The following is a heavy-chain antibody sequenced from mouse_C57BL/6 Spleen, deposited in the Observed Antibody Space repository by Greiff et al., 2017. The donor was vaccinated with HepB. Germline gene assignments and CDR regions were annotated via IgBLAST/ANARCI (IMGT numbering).Heavy chain of an antibody. CDR1: GFTFSDYG. Sequence: EVQRVESGGGLVKPGGSLKLSCAASGFTFSDYGMHWVRQAPEKGLEWVAYISSGSSTIYYADTVKGRFTISRDTAKNTLFLQMTSLRSEDTAMYYCGRGTTVVARLDYWGQGTTLTVSS. V-gene: IGHV5-17*01. D-gene: IGHD1-1*01. J-gene: IGHJ2*01. CDR3: GRGTTVVARLDY. CDR2: ISSGSSTI.